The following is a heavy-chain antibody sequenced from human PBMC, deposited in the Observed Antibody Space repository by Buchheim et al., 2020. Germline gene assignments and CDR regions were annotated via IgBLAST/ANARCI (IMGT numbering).Heavy chain of an antibody. V-gene: IGHV5-51*01. CDR1: GYSFTNYW. CDR3: ARARGYRSSSSCYDFDC. J-gene: IGHJ4*02. D-gene: IGHD2-2*01. Sequence: EVQLVQSGAEVKKPGESLKISCKPSGYSFTNYWIAWVRQMPGKGLEWMAMIYPGDSSTKYSPSFQGQVTISADKSISTAYLQWSSLKASDTAMYFCARARGYRSSSSCYDFDCWGQGT. CDR2: IYPGDSST.